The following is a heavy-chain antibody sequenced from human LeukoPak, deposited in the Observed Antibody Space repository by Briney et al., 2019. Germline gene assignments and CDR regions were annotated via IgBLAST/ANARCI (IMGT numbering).Heavy chain of an antibody. V-gene: IGHV1-3*01. CDR1: GYTFTSYA. J-gene: IGHJ6*02. Sequence: AASVKVSCKASGYTFTSYAMHWVRQAPGQRLEWMGWINAGNGNTKYSQKFQSRVTITADESTSTAYMELSSLRSEDTAVYYCARDYYYDSSGYYYYYYGMDVWGQGTTVTVSS. CDR2: INAGNGNT. D-gene: IGHD3-22*01. CDR3: ARDYYYDSSGYYYYYYGMDV.